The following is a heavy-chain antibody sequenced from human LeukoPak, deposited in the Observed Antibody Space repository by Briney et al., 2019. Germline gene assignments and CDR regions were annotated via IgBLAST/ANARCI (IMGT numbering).Heavy chain of an antibody. D-gene: IGHD1-26*01. V-gene: IGHV1-18*01. J-gene: IGHJ4*02. CDR1: GYTFTSYG. Sequence: ASVKVSCKASGYTFTSYGISWVRQAPGQGLEWMGWISAYNGNTNYAQKLQGRVTMTTDTSTSTAYMELSSLTPDDTAVYYCAVGDPYQLLEEWGQGTLVTVSS. CDR2: ISAYNGNT. CDR3: AVGDPYQLLEE.